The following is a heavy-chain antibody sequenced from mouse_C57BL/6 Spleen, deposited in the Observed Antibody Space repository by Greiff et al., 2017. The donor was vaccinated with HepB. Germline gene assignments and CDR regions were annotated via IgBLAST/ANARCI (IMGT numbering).Heavy chain of an antibody. Sequence: EVQLVESGPGLVKPSQSLSLTCSVTGYSITSGYYWNWIRQFPGNKLEWMGYISYDGSNNYNPSLKNRISITRDTSKNQFFLKLNSVTTEDTATYYCARGGTVFDYWGQGTTLTVSS. D-gene: IGHD1-1*01. CDR3: ARGGTVFDY. V-gene: IGHV3-6*01. CDR1: GYSITSGYY. J-gene: IGHJ2*01. CDR2: ISYDGSN.